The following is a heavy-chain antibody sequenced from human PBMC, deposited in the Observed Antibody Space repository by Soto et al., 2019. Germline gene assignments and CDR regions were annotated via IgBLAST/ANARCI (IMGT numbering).Heavy chain of an antibody. CDR3: ARGGYFDSSNYLAY. J-gene: IGHJ4*02. V-gene: IGHV1-3*01. D-gene: IGHD3-22*01. CDR2: INPGNGNT. CDR1: VYTFTSYG. Sequence: XSVKVSCKASVYTFTSYGINWVRQAPGRGLEWMGWINPGNGNTKYSQQFQGRVIIDRDTSASTAYMELSSLRPEDTAVYYCARGGYFDSSNYLAYWGLGTLVTVS.